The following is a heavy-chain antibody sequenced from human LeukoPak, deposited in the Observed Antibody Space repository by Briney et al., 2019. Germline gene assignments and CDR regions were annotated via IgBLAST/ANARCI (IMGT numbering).Heavy chain of an antibody. CDR2: IYYSGST. J-gene: IGHJ5*02. V-gene: IGHV4-59*01. CDR1: GGSISSYY. Sequence: SENLSLTCTVSGGSISSYYWSWLRQPPGKGLEWIGYIYYSGSTNYNPSLKSRVTITVDTSKNQFSLKLSSVTAADTAVYYCARSDYSNYGWFDPWGQGTLVTVSS. D-gene: IGHD4-11*01. CDR3: ARSDYSNYGWFDP.